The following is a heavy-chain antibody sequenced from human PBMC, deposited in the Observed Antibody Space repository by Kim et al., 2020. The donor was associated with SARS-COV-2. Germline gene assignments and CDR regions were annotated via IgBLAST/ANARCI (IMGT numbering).Heavy chain of an antibody. CDR1: GYTFTSYG. CDR2: ISAYNGNT. J-gene: IGHJ4*02. D-gene: IGHD3-22*01. CDR3: ARDEGIYYDSSGYYYGYFDY. V-gene: IGHV1-18*01. Sequence: ASVKVSCKASGYTFTSYGISWVRQAPGQGLEWMGWISAYNGNTNYAQKLQGRVTMTTDTFTSTAYMELRSLRSDDTAVYYCARDEGIYYDSSGYYYGYFDYWGQGTLVTVSS.